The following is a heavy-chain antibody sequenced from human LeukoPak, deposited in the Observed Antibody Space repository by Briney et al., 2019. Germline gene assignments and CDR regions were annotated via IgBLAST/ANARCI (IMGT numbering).Heavy chain of an antibody. CDR2: INPSGGST. Sequence: ASVKVSCKASGYTFTSCYMHWVRQAPGQGLEWMGIINPSGGSTSYAQKFQGRVTMTRDTSTSTVYMELSSLRSEDTAVYYCARSPRRAGYFDFWGQGTLVTVSS. CDR1: GYTFTSCY. J-gene: IGHJ4*02. D-gene: IGHD6-19*01. CDR3: ARSPRRAGYFDF. V-gene: IGHV1-46*01.